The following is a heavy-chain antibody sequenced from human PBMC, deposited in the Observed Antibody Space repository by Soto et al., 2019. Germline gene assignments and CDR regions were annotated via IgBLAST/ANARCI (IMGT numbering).Heavy chain of an antibody. CDR3: ARSNLNYYDSSGYYLNGMDV. J-gene: IGHJ6*02. CDR2: IIPIFGTA. Sequence: EASVKVSCKASGGTFSSYAISWVRQAPGQGLEWMGGIIPIFGTANYAQKFQGRVTITADESTSTAYMELSSLRSEDTAVYYCARSNLNYYDSSGYYLNGMDVWGQGTTVTVSS. V-gene: IGHV1-69*13. CDR1: GGTFSSYA. D-gene: IGHD3-22*01.